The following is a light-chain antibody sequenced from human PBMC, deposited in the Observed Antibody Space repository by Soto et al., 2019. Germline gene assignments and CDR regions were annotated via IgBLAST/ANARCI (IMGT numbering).Light chain of an antibody. CDR2: GAS. CDR3: QQYGSSPPT. J-gene: IGKJ5*01. Sequence: EIVMTQSPATLSVSPGERATLSCRASQSVSRSYLAWCQQKPGQAPRLLIYGASSRATGIPDRFSGSGSGTDFTLTISRLEPEDFAVYYCQQYGSSPPTFGQGTRLEIK. CDR1: QSVSRSY. V-gene: IGKV3-20*01.